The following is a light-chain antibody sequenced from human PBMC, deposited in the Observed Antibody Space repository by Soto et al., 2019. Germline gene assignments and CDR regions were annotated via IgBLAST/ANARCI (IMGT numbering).Light chain of an antibody. Sequence: QSALPQPPSVSGSPGQLITLSCSGTCSDIGAYDHVAWYQQFTGKSPKLMIYSVSNRPSGVSNRFSGSKSGNTASLTISGLQAEDEADYYCISYTVSRSYVFGSGTKVTVL. V-gene: IGLV2-14*01. CDR2: SVS. J-gene: IGLJ1*01. CDR1: CSDIGAYDH. CDR3: ISYTVSRSYV.